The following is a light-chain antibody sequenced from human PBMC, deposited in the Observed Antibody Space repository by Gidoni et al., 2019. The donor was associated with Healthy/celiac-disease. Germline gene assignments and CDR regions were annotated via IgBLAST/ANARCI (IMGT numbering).Light chain of an antibody. CDR1: QDIINY. CDR3: QQYDNIPRT. V-gene: IGKV1-33*01. CDR2: DAS. Sequence: EIQMTQSPSSLTASVGDRVTLTCQASQDIINYLNWYQQKPGKAPKLLIYDASNLETGVPSRFSGSGSGTDFTFTISCLKPEDIATYYCQQYDNIPRTFXGXTKVEIK. J-gene: IGKJ4*01.